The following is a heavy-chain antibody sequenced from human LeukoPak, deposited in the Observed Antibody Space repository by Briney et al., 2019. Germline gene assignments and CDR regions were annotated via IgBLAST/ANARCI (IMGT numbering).Heavy chain of an antibody. J-gene: IGHJ4*02. Sequence: SETLSLTCTVSGGSISSYYWSWIRQPPGKGLEWIGFVSYSGSTNYNPSLKSRVTMSLDTSKRQFPLNLTSVTAADAAMYYCARDPGTNWSLWGQGTLVTVSS. CDR2: VSYSGST. CDR1: GGSISSYY. CDR3: ARDPGTNWSL. V-gene: IGHV4-59*01. D-gene: IGHD1-20*01.